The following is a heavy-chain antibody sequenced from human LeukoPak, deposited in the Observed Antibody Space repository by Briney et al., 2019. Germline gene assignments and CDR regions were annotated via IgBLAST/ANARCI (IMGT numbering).Heavy chain of an antibody. CDR2: ISGSSSHI. CDR3: VRIPNSANFPNWFDP. CDR1: GFTFSSYT. V-gene: IGHV3-21*01. Sequence: GGSLRLSCAASGFTFSSYTINWVRQAPGKGLEWISSISGSSSHIYYADSVKGRFTISRDNAKDSLYLQMNSLRAEDTALYNCVRIPNSANFPNWFDPWGQGTLVTVSS. J-gene: IGHJ5*02. D-gene: IGHD4/OR15-4a*01.